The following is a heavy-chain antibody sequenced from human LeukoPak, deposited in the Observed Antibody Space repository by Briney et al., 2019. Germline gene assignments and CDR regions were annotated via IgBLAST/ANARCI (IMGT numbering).Heavy chain of an antibody. CDR1: GFTFTDHY. CDR2: IGPHSTFT. V-gene: IGHV1-2*02. CDR3: VKEGEGPLSRDFDY. J-gene: IGHJ4*02. Sequence: ASVTVSCTSSGFTFTDHYIHWVRQGPGKGLEWMGYIGPHSTFTSSPQEFQGRVTMTRDASMSTAYMELTRLTSDDTAGDYCVKEGEGPLSRDFDYWGQGTLVTVSS. D-gene: IGHD2/OR15-2a*01.